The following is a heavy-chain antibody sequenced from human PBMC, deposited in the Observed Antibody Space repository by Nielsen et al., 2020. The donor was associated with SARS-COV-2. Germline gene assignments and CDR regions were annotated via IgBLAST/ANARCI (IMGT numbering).Heavy chain of an antibody. V-gene: IGHV1-18*01. D-gene: IGHD2-15*01. Sequence: WVRQAPGQGLEWMGWISDYNGNTNYAQKLQGRVTMTTDTSTSTAYMELRSLRSDDTAVYYCARGGYCSGGSCHPTQYYYYGMDVWGQGTMVTVSS. CDR3: ARGGYCSGGSCHPTQYYYYGMDV. CDR2: ISDYNGNT. J-gene: IGHJ6*02.